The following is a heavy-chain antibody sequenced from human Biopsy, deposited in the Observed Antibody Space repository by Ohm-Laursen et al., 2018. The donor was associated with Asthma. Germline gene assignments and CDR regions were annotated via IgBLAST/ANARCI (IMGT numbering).Heavy chain of an antibody. CDR2: IHHSGTS. CDR1: GDSITSGGCC. CDR3: ARSPYYYGLSGPTRGFGVYAV. J-gene: IGHJ3*01. V-gene: IGHV4-31*03. D-gene: IGHD3-10*01. Sequence: SQTLSLTCTVSGDSITSGGCCWNWIRQHPGKGPEWIGYIHHSGTSYFNPSLKSRVSFSRDTSKNQFSLRLSSVTAADTAMYYCARSPYYYGLSGPTRGFGVYAVWGHGTLVTVSS.